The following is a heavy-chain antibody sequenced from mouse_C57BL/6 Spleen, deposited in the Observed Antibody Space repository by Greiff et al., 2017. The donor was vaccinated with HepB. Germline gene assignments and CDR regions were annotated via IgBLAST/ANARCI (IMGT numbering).Heavy chain of an antibody. CDR1: GFTFSSYA. J-gene: IGHJ3*01. CDR3: ARAGDYDPWFAY. V-gene: IGHV5-4*03. CDR2: ISDGGSYT. Sequence: EVKLMESGGGLVKPGGSLKLSCAASGFTFSSYAMSWVRQTPEKRLEWVATISDGGSYTYYPDNVKGRFTISRDNAKNNLYLQMSHLKSEDTAMYYCARAGDYDPWFAYWGQGTLVTVSA. D-gene: IGHD2-4*01.